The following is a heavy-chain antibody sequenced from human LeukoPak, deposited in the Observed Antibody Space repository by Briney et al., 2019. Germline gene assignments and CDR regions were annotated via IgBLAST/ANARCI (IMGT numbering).Heavy chain of an antibody. V-gene: IGHV4-4*07. Sequence: PSETLSLTCTVSSGSINSYYWGWVRQPAGRGLEWIGRIYTTGKTDYNPSLKSRLTMSVDTSKRQFSLNLRSVTAADTALYYCARHGYTASHYFLDFWSQGTLVTVSS. J-gene: IGHJ4*02. D-gene: IGHD3-16*01. CDR2: IYTTGKT. CDR1: SGSINSYY. CDR3: ARHGYTASHYFLDF.